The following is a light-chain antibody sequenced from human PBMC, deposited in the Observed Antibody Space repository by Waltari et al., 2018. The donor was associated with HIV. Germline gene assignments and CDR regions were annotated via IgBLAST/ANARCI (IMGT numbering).Light chain of an antibody. V-gene: IGKV3-20*01. CDR3: QQYGSSSYT. CDR2: GAS. J-gene: IGKJ2*01. CDR1: QSVSSSY. Sequence: IVYPLPPGTLSWVPAEGATVTCRASQSVSSSYLAWYQQKPGQAPRLLIYGASSRATGIPDRFSGSGSGTDCTLTISRLEPEDFAVYYCQQYGSSSYTFGQGTKLEIK.